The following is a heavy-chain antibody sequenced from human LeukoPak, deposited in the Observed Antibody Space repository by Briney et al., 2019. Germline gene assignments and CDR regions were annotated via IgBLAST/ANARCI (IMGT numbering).Heavy chain of an antibody. Sequence: PSETLSCTGSGSGVSVSTNYWSWLRQPPGKGLEWIGYIYYSGSTNYNPSHKSRVTISLDTSKNQFSLKLSSVTAADTAVYYCARGVATTLHWFDPWGQGTLVTVSS. D-gene: IGHD5-12*01. CDR2: IYYSGST. CDR3: ARGVATTLHWFDP. V-gene: IGHV4-59*02. J-gene: IGHJ5*02. CDR1: GVSVSTNY.